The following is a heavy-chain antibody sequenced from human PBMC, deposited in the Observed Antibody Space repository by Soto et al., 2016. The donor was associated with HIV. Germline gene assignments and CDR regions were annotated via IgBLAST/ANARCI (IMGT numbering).Heavy chain of an antibody. D-gene: IGHD6-13*01. J-gene: IGHJ5*02. CDR3: ARLPGIAAVAVPFRP. V-gene: IGHV3-48*04. CDR2: ISSSSSTI. Sequence: EVQLVESGGGLVQPGGSLRLSCAASGFTFSSYSMNWVRQAPGKGLEWVSYISSSSSTIYYADSVKGRFTISRDNAKNSLYLQMNSLRVEDTAVYYCARLPGIAAVAVPFRPWGQGTLVTVSS. CDR1: GFTFSSYS.